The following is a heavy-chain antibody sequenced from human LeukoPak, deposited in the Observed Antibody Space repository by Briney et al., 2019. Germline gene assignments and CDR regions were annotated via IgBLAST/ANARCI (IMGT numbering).Heavy chain of an antibody. Sequence: GGSLRLSCAASEISFSSSWMHWVRQGPGKGLVWVSRVNSDGTRTNYADSVKGRFAISRDNSKNTLYLQMNSLRAEDSAVYYCARPYGDYYFDYWGQGTLVTVSS. D-gene: IGHD4-17*01. CDR1: EISFSSSW. J-gene: IGHJ4*02. V-gene: IGHV3-74*01. CDR3: ARPYGDYYFDY. CDR2: VNSDGTRT.